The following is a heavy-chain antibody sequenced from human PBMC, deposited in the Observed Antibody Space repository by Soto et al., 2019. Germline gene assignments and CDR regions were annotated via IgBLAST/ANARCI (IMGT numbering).Heavy chain of an antibody. D-gene: IGHD3-22*01. CDR1: GFTFSIYW. J-gene: IGHJ4*02. V-gene: IGHV3-7*03. Sequence: PGGSLRLSCAASGFTFSIYWMSWVRQAPGKGLEWVANIKQDGSEKYYVDSVKGRFTISRDNAKNSLYLQMNSLRAEDTAVYYCARPYYDSSGSSYWGQGTLVTVSS. CDR3: ARPYYDSSGSSY. CDR2: IKQDGSEK.